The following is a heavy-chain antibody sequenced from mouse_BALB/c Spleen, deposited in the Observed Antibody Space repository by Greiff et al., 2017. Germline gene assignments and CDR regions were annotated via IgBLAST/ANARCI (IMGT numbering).Heavy chain of an antibody. CDR3: ARTNSLYAMDY. Sequence: QVQLQQSGAELARPGASVKLSCKASGYTFTSYWMQWVKQRPGQGLEWIGAIYPGDGDTRYTQKFKGKATLTADKSSSTAYMQLSSLASEDSAVYYCARTNSLYAMDYWGQGTSVTVSS. CDR2: IYPGDGDT. J-gene: IGHJ4*01. CDR1: GYTFTSYW. V-gene: IGHV1-87*01.